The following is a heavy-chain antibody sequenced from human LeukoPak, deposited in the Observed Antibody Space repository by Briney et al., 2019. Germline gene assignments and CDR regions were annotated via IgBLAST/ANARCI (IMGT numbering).Heavy chain of an antibody. Sequence: SQTLSLTCTVSGGSITSGGYSWSWTRQHPGKGLEWIGYIYDSGSTYYNPSLKSRLTISVDTSQNQFSLKLSSVTAADTAVYYCARVLRDVFDYWGQGTLVTVSS. D-gene: IGHD5-24*01. CDR2: IYDSGST. CDR1: GGSITSGGYS. V-gene: IGHV4-31*03. J-gene: IGHJ4*02. CDR3: ARVLRDVFDY.